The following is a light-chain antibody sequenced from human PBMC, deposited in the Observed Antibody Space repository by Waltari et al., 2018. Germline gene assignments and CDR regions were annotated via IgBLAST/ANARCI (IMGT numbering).Light chain of an antibody. CDR2: DTS. Sequence: EVVLTHSPVTLSLSAGERASLSCTASESAYKYLAWYQQRPGQPPRLLIYDTSNRAAGVPGRFSGSGYGTDFTLTITSLEAEDFAVYFCQQGSILPLTFGGGTRVEIK. V-gene: IGKV3-11*01. CDR3: QQGSILPLT. J-gene: IGKJ4*01. CDR1: ESAYKY.